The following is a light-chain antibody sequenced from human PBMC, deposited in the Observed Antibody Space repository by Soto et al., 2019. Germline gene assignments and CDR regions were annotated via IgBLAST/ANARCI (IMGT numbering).Light chain of an antibody. V-gene: IGKV3-11*01. CDR1: QSVSSY. Sequence: IVLTQSPATLSLSPGERATLSCRASQSVSSYLAWYQQKPGQAPRLLIYDASNRATGTPARFSGSGSGTDFTLTISSLEPEDFAVYYCQQRSNWPGTFGPGTKVDIK. CDR2: DAS. CDR3: QQRSNWPGT. J-gene: IGKJ3*01.